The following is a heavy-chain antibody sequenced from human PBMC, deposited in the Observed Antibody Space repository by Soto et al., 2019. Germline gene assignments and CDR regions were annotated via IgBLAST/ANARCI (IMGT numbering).Heavy chain of an antibody. Sequence: ASVKVSCKASGYTFTSYAMHWVRQAPGQRLEWMGWINAGNGNTKYSQKLQGRVTITRDTSASTAYMVLSSLRSEDTAVYYCARGVAGPLHWFDPWGQGTLVTVSS. CDR3: ARGVAGPLHWFDP. D-gene: IGHD6-19*01. CDR1: GYTFTSYA. J-gene: IGHJ5*02. CDR2: INAGNGNT. V-gene: IGHV1-3*01.